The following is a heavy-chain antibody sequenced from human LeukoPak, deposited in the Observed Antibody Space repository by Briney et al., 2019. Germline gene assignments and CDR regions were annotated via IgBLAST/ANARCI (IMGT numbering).Heavy chain of an antibody. D-gene: IGHD3-16*01. CDR1: GGSISSSSYY. CDR3: ARQLGAYSYPFDI. J-gene: IGHJ3*02. V-gene: IGHV4-39*01. Sequence: SETLSLTCTVSGGSISSSSYYWGWTRQPPGKGLEWIGSIYYSGSTLYNPSLTSRVTISLDTSKNQFSLRLNSVTAADTAVYYCARQLGAYSYPFDIWGQGTKVTVSS. CDR2: IYYSGST.